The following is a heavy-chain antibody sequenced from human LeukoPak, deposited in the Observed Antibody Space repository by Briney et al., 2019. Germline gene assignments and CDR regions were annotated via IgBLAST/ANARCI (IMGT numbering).Heavy chain of an antibody. CDR1: GGSVSSGSYY. CDR3: ARGTHSSSWDRYDYYGMDV. D-gene: IGHD6-13*01. CDR2: IYYSGST. V-gene: IGHV4-61*03. J-gene: IGHJ6*02. Sequence: SETLSLTCTVSGGSVSSGSYYWSWIRQPPGKGLEWIGHIYYSGSTGYNPSLQSRVTISVATSNNHFSLKLSSVTAADTAEYYCARGTHSSSWDRYDYYGMDVWGQGTTVTVSS.